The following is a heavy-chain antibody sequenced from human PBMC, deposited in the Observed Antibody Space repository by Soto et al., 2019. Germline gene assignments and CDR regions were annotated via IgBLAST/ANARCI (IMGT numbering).Heavy chain of an antibody. Sequence: ASVKVSCKASGGTFSSYAISWVRQAPGQGLEWMGGIIPIFGTANYAQKFQGRVTITADESTSTAYMELSSLRSEDTAVYYCARDNPHYGDYFDYWGQGTLVTVSS. CDR2: IIPIFGTA. CDR3: ARDNPHYGDYFDY. V-gene: IGHV1-69*13. CDR1: GGTFSSYA. J-gene: IGHJ4*02. D-gene: IGHD4-17*01.